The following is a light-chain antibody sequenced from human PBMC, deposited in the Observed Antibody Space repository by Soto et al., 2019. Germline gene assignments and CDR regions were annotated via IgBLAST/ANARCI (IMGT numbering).Light chain of an antibody. CDR2: EGS. V-gene: IGLV2-14*01. CDR1: SSDVGGYNY. Sequence: QYALTQPASVSVSPGQSITSSCTGTSSDVGGYNYVSWYQQHTGKAPKLIIYEGSKRPSGISNHFSGSKSGNTASLTISGLQAEDEADYYCSSYTTISPFVFGTGTKVNVL. CDR3: SSYTTISPFV. J-gene: IGLJ1*01.